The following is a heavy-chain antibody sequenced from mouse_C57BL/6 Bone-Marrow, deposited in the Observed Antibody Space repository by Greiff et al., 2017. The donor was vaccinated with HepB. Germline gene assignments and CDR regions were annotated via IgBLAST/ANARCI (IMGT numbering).Heavy chain of an antibody. D-gene: IGHD1-1*01. CDR3: ARVSTVDAMDY. CDR2: ISDGGSYT. CDR1: GFTFSSYA. Sequence: EVQVVESGGGLVKPGGSLKLSCAASGFTFSSYAMSWVRQTPEKRLEWVATISDGGSYTYYPDNVKGRFTISRDNAKNNLYLQMSHLKSEDTAMYYCARVSTVDAMDYWGQGTSVTVSS. J-gene: IGHJ4*01. V-gene: IGHV5-4*01.